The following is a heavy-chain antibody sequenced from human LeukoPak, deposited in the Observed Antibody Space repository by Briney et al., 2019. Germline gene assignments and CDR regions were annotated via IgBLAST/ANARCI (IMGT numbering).Heavy chain of an antibody. D-gene: IGHD2-2*02. CDR3: ARVVVPAAIRLTGGYYYMDV. J-gene: IGHJ6*03. Sequence: MPSETLSLTCTVSGGSISITNYYWSWIRQPPGKGLEWIGYIYYSGSTNYNPSLKSRVTISVDTSKNQFSLKLSSVTAADTAVYYCARVVVPAAIRLTGGYYYMDVWGKGTTVTVSS. CDR2: IYYSGST. CDR1: GGSISITNYY. V-gene: IGHV4-61*01.